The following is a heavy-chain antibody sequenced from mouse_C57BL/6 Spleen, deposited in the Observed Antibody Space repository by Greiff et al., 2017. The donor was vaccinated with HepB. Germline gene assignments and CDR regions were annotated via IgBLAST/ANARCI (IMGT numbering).Heavy chain of an antibody. CDR1: GFTFSSYT. Sequence: EVQVVESGEGLVKPGGSLKLSCAASGFTFSSYTMSWVRQTPEKRLEWVATISGGGGNTYYPDSVKGRFTISRDNAKNTLYLQMSSLRSEDTALYYCARQSSGYGGYAMDYWGQGTSVTVSS. CDR3: ARQSSGYGGYAMDY. J-gene: IGHJ4*01. V-gene: IGHV5-9*01. D-gene: IGHD3-2*02. CDR2: ISGGGGNT.